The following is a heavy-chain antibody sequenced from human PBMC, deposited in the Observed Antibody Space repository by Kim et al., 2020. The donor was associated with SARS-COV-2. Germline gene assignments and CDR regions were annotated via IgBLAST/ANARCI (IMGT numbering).Heavy chain of an antibody. CDR1: GGSFRGYY. CDR2: INHSGST. CDR3: ARGREVVVVPAAIRYYYYYGMDV. V-gene: IGHV4-34*01. J-gene: IGHJ6*02. D-gene: IGHD2-2*01. Sequence: SETLSLTCAVYGGSFRGYYWSWIRQPPGKGLEWIGEINHSGSTNHNPSLKSRVTISVDTSKNQFSLKLSSVTAADTAVYYCARGREVVVVPAAIRYYYYYGMDVWGQGTTVTVSS.